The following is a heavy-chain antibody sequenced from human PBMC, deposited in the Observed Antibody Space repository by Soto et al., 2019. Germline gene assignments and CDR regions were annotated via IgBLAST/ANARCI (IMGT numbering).Heavy chain of an antibody. CDR2: ISGSGGST. V-gene: IGHV3-23*01. D-gene: IGHD6-13*01. CDR3: AKVIAAAGTGYWFDP. Sequence: EVQLLESGGGLVQPGGSLRLSCAASGFTFSSYAMSWVRQAPGKGLEWVSAISGSGGSTYYADSVKGRFTISRDNSKNTMYLQMNSLRAEDTAGYYCAKVIAAAGTGYWFDPWGQGTLVTGSS. J-gene: IGHJ5*02. CDR1: GFTFSSYA.